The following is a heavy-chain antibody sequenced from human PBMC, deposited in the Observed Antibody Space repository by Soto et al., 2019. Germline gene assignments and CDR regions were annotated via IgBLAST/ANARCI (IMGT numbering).Heavy chain of an antibody. J-gene: IGHJ4*02. CDR1: GFTFSSYA. CDR3: ARESTYDSSAFVCAY. D-gene: IGHD3-22*01. CDR2: ISYDGSNK. Sequence: PGGSLRLSCAASGFTFSSYAMHWVRQAPGKGLEWVAVISYDGSNKYYADFVKGRFTISRDNSKNTLYLQMNSLRAEDTAVYYCARESTYDSSAFVCAYWGQGTLVTVAS. V-gene: IGHV3-30-3*01.